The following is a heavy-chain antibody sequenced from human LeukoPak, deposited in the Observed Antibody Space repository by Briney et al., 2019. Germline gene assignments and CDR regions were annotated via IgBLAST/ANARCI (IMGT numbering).Heavy chain of an antibody. D-gene: IGHD3-22*01. CDR1: GGSVSSGDYY. CDR2: IYYSGST. Sequence: SETLSLTCTVSGGSVSSGDYYWNWIRQPPGKGLEWLGSIYYSGSTNYNPSLKSRVTISVDTSKNQFSLKLSSVTAADTAVYYCARGQYYESVYYFDYWGQGTLVTVSS. CDR3: ARGQYYESVYYFDY. J-gene: IGHJ4*02. V-gene: IGHV4-61*08.